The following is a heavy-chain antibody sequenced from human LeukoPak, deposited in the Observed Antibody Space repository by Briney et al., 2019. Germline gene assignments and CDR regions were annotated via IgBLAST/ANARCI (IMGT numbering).Heavy chain of an antibody. CDR1: GASISSYY. J-gene: IGHJ6*02. CDR3: ARDGVAGTSYYYGMDV. CDR2: IYTSGTT. D-gene: IGHD6-19*01. Sequence: SETLSLTCTVSGASISSYYWSWIWQPAGKGLEWIGRIYTSGTTNYNPSLKSRLTMSVDTSNNQFSLRLSSVTAADTAIYYCARDGVAGTSYYYGMDVWGQGTTVTVSS. V-gene: IGHV4-4*07.